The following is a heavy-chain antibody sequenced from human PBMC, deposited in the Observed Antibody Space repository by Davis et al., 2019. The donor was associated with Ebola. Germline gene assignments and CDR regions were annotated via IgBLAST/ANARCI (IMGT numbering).Heavy chain of an antibody. J-gene: IGHJ4*02. CDR2: IYYSGST. Sequence: PSETLSLTCTVSGGSISSGGYYWSWIRQSPGKGLEWIGYIYYSGSTNYNPSLKSRVTISVDTSKNQFSLKLSSVTAADTAVYYCARDGGSSGPFDYWGQGTLVTVSS. CDR1: GGSISSGGYY. D-gene: IGHD3-16*01. CDR3: ARDGGSSGPFDY. V-gene: IGHV4-61*08.